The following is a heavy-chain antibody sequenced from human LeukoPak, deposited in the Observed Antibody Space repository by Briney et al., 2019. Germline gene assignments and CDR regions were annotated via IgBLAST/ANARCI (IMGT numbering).Heavy chain of an antibody. D-gene: IGHD4-17*01. Sequence: GGSLRLSCAASGFTFSSYGMSWVRQAPGKGLEWVAFIRYDGSNKYYADSVKGRFTISRDNSKNTLYLQMNSLRAEDTAVYYCAKSYYGDLRYYFDYWGQGTLVTVSS. CDR1: GFTFSSYG. CDR2: IRYDGSNK. V-gene: IGHV3-30*02. CDR3: AKSYYGDLRYYFDY. J-gene: IGHJ4*02.